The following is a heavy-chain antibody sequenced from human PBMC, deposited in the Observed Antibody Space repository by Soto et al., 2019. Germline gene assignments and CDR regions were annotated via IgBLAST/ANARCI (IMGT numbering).Heavy chain of an antibody. CDR1: GYTFTCDY. CDR3: ARRDYRNDEPDFEY. V-gene: IGHV1-2*02. J-gene: IGHJ4*02. D-gene: IGHD4-4*01. Sequence: GASVKDSFKDSGYTFTCDYMHWVRPAPGQGLEWMGWINPNSGGTNYAQQFQGRVTMTRDTSISTAYMELSSLRSEDTAVYYCARRDYRNDEPDFEYWGQGTLVTVSS. CDR2: INPNSGGT.